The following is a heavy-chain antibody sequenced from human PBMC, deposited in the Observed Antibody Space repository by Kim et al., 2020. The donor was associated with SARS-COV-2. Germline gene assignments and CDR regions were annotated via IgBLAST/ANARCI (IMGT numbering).Heavy chain of an antibody. J-gene: IGHJ5*02. CDR2: DGSRP. CDR3: ATAGWFDP. Sequence: DGSRPSYADSVKGRLTISRDNAKNTLYLQMNSLRAEDTAVYYCATAGWFDPWGQGTLVTVSS. V-gene: IGHV3-74*01.